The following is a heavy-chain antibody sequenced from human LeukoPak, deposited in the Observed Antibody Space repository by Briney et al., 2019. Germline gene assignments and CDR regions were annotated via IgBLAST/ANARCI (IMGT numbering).Heavy chain of an antibody. CDR1: GFTFSNYA. CDR2: ISGNGGRT. Sequence: GGSLRLSCAASGFTFSNYAMSWVRQAPGEGLEWVSTISGNGGRTYYADSVKGRFTISRDNSRNTLNLHMSSLRVEDTAVYYCTKDWRDGSGWTVGDSWGQGTLVTVSS. J-gene: IGHJ4*02. CDR3: TKDWRDGSGWTVGDS. V-gene: IGHV3-23*01. D-gene: IGHD6-19*01.